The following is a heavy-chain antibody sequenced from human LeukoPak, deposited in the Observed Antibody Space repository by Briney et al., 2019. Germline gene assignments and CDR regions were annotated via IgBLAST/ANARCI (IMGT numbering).Heavy chain of an antibody. V-gene: IGHV4-59*01. CDR1: GGSISSYY. J-gene: IGHJ4*02. Sequence: SETLSLTCTVSGGSISSYYWSWIRQPPGKGLEWIAYIYYSGSTNYNPSLKGRVTISVDTSKNQFSLKLSSVTAADTAVYYCARGAAARPFDYWGQGTLVTVSS. CDR3: ARGAAARPFDY. D-gene: IGHD6-6*01. CDR2: IYYSGST.